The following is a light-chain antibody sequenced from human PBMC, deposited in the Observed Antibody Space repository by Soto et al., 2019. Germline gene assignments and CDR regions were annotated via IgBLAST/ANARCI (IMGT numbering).Light chain of an antibody. CDR1: QNISSY. V-gene: IGKV1-39*01. Sequence: DLQMTQSPSSLSASVGDRVTITCRASQNISSYLNWYQQKPGKAPKLLIYAASSLQSGVPSRFSGSGSGTDFTLTISSLQPEDFATYYCQQSYSTPLYTFGQGTKLEIK. CDR2: AAS. CDR3: QQSYSTPLYT. J-gene: IGKJ2*01.